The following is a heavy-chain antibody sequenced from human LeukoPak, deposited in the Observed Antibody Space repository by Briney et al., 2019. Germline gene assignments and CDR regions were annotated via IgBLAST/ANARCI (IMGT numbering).Heavy chain of an antibody. CDR1: GYIFTNYW. CDR3: ARRHKRGAYSYGVDY. J-gene: IGHJ4*02. CDR2: IYPGDSDT. Sequence: GSSLKISCKCSGYIFTNYWIAWVRQTPGRGQEWMWIIYPGDSDTRYSPSFQGQVTISADKSTSTAYLQWNSLKASDTAMYYCARRHKRGAYSYGVDYWGQGTLVTVSP. V-gene: IGHV5-51*01. D-gene: IGHD5-18*01.